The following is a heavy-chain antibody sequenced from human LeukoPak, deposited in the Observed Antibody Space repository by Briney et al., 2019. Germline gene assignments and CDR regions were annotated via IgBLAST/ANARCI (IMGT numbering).Heavy chain of an antibody. D-gene: IGHD3-10*01. CDR1: GHTFTVYY. J-gene: IGHJ5*02. Sequence: GASVKVSCKASGHTFTVYYIHWVRQAPGQGLEWMGWIHPGTGDTNYAQRFQGRVTVTRDTSITTAYMEPSSLKSDDTAVYYCASYASGYNWLKAWGQGTLVTVSS. CDR2: IHPGTGDT. V-gene: IGHV1-2*02. CDR3: ASYASGYNWLKA.